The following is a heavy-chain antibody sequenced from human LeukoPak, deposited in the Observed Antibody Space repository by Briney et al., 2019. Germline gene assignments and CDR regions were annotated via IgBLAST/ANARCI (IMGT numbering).Heavy chain of an antibody. CDR1: GFTFSTYW. J-gene: IGHJ4*02. V-gene: IGHV3-7*04. CDR2: IKEDGSDT. Sequence: GGSLRLSCADSGFTFSTYWMTWVRQAPGKGLEWLANIKEDGSDTDYVDSVKGRFTISRDNAENSLYLQMNSLRAEDTAIYYCARGLYSGGWYPDYFDFWGQGILVTVSS. CDR3: ARGLYSGGWYPDYFDF. D-gene: IGHD6-19*01.